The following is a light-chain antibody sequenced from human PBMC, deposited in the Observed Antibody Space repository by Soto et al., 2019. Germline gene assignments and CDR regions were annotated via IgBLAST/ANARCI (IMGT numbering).Light chain of an antibody. CDR2: EVT. Sequence: QSALTQPPSASGSPGQSVTISCTGTSSDVGGYNYVSWYQQHPGKAPKLMIYEVTKRPSGVPDRFSGSKSGNTASLTVSGLQGDDEADYYCSSYAGSNNYVFGTGTKLTVL. J-gene: IGLJ1*01. CDR3: SSYAGSNNYV. V-gene: IGLV2-8*01. CDR1: SSDVGGYNY.